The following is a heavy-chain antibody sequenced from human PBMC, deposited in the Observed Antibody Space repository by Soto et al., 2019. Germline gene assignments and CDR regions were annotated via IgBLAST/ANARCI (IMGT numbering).Heavy chain of an antibody. CDR2: VRDTGST. CDR1: GGSMNIYY. Sequence: SETLSLTCTVSGGSMNIYYWPWIRQPPGKGLEWIGYVRDTGSTNYNPSLKSRVTISIDASRNQFSLSLSSVTAADTAVYFCARYSPPKKTYDSNPGWFDPWGQGTLVT. V-gene: IGHV4-59*01. J-gene: IGHJ5*02. CDR3: ARYSPPKKTYDSNPGWFDP. D-gene: IGHD3-22*01.